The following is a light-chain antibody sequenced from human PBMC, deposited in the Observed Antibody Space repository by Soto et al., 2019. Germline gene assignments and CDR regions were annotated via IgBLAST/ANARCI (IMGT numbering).Light chain of an antibody. J-gene: IGKJ2*01. V-gene: IGKV1-33*01. CDR1: XDISNY. CDR3: QQYDNLPYT. CDR2: DAS. Sequence: DIQMTQSPSXLSASVGDRVTITCQASXDISNYLNWYQQKPGKAPKLLIYDASNLETGVPSRFSGSGSGTDFTFTISSLQPEDIATYYCQQYDNLPYTFGQGTKLEIK.